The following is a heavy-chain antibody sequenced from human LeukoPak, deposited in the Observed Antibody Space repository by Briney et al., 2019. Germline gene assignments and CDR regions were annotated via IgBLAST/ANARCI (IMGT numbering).Heavy chain of an antibody. CDR2: IFYSGNT. Sequence: KPSETLSLTCTVSGGSISGYYWSWIRQPPGKGLEWIGYIFYSGNTNFNPSLKSRVTISPDTSKNQISLKLNSVTAADTALYYCARQASWIPYFDLWGRGMLVTVSS. J-gene: IGHJ2*01. D-gene: IGHD6-13*01. V-gene: IGHV4-59*08. CDR1: GGSISGYY. CDR3: ARQASWIPYFDL.